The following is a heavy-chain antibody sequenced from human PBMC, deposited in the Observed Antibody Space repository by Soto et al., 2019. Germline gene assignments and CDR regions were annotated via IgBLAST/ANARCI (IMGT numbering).Heavy chain of an antibody. CDR1: GFTFSNAW. J-gene: IGHJ4*02. V-gene: IGHV3-15*07. CDR3: TTGLYYFGPAPPYYFDY. CDR2: IKSKTDGGTT. Sequence: GSLRLSCAASGFTFSNAWMNWVRQAPGKGLEWVGRIKSKTDGGTTDYAAPVKGRFTISRDDSKNTLYLQMNSLKTEDTAVYFCTTGLYYFGPAPPYYFDYWGQGTLVTVSS. D-gene: IGHD3-10*01.